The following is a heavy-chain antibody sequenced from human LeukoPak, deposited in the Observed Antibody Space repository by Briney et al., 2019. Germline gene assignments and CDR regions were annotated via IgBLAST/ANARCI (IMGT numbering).Heavy chain of an antibody. D-gene: IGHD1-1*01. CDR1: GYSFTSYW. J-gene: IGHJ3*02. V-gene: IGHV5-51*01. Sequence: GESLKISCKGSGYSFTSYWIGWVRQMPGKGLEWMGILYPGDSDTRYSPSFQGQVTISADKSISTAYLQWSSLKASDTAMYYCARHPDGNYLKEAFDIWGQGTMVTVSS. CDR2: LYPGDSDT. CDR3: ARHPDGNYLKEAFDI.